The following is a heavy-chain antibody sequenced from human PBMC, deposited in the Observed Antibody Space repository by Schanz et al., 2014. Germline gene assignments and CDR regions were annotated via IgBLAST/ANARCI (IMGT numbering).Heavy chain of an antibody. Sequence: VQLVESGGGVVRPGGSLRLSCAASGFTFDPYAMHWLRQSPGKGLEWVAVLSADESRKFYADSEKGRFTISRDNAKNSLQLQMNSLRAEATALYYCTRDTARAVIGTSCFEYFQHWGQGALVTVSS. CDR2: LSADESRK. CDR1: GFTFDPYA. CDR3: TRDTARAVIGTSCFEYFQH. D-gene: IGHD2-2*01. V-gene: IGHV3-30-3*01. J-gene: IGHJ1*01.